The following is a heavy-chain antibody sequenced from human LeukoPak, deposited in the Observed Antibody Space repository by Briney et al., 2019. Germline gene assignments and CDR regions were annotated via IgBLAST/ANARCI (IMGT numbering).Heavy chain of an antibody. J-gene: IGHJ4*02. CDR3: ASDKGYSNNYFDY. Sequence: SETLSLTCTVSGGSISTTGYYWAWIRQPPGKGLQWIASIYYSGSTYYNSSLKSRVTISVDTSKNQFSLKLSSMTAADTAVYYCASDKGYSNNYFDYWGQGTLVTASS. V-gene: IGHV4-39*02. D-gene: IGHD6-13*01. CDR2: IYYSGST. CDR1: GGSISTTGYY.